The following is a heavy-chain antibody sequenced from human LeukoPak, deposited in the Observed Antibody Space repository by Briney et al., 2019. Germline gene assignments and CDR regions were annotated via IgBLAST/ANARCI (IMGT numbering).Heavy chain of an antibody. J-gene: IGHJ6*03. CDR2: IYYSGST. Sequence: SETLSLTCTVSGGSISSSSYYWGWIRQPPGKGLEWIGSIYYSGSTYCNPSLKSRVTISVDTSKNQFSLRLSSVTAADTAVYYCARVSGQFYFYYYMDVWGKGTTVTISS. D-gene: IGHD6-19*01. CDR1: GGSISSSSYY. CDR3: ARVSGQFYFYYYMDV. V-gene: IGHV4-39*01.